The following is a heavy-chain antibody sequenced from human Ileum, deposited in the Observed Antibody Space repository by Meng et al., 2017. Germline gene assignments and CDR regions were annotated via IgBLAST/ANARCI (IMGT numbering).Heavy chain of an antibody. Sequence: QVQLQVSGPGLVKPSETLSLTCTASGGSISGSYWIWIRQFPGKGLECIGYTYYSGTTNYNPSLRGRVTMSVDTSRAQFSLKLTSVTAADTAIYYCARGKAIPDFWGQGTLVTVSS. CDR3: ARGKAIPDF. V-gene: IGHV4-59*08. CDR1: GGSISGSY. D-gene: IGHD2-2*02. J-gene: IGHJ4*02. CDR2: TYYSGTT.